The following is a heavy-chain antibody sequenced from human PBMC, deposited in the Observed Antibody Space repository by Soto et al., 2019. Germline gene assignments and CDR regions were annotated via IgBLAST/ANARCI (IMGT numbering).Heavy chain of an antibody. D-gene: IGHD1-7*01. CDR1: GFPLTSYW. V-gene: IGHV3-74*01. Sequence: GGSLKLSCATRGFPLTSYWMHWIRQAPGKGLVWVSRINSDGSSTSYADSVKGRFTISRDNAKNTLYLQMNSLRAEDTAVYYCARGGVSGSTLYYYGMDVWGQGT. CDR3: ARGGVSGSTLYYYGMDV. J-gene: IGHJ6*02. CDR2: INSDGSST.